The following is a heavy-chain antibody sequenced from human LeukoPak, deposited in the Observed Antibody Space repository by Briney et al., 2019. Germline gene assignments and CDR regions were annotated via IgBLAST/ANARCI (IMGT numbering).Heavy chain of an antibody. D-gene: IGHD6-13*01. Sequence: PSQTLSLTCAVSGGSISSGGYSWSWIRQPPGTGLEWIGYIYHSGSTYYNPSFKSRVTISVDRSKNQFSLKLSSVTAADTAVYYCARGSYSSSWYWVYWGQGTLFTVSS. CDR1: GGSISSGGYS. J-gene: IGHJ4*02. CDR2: IYHSGST. V-gene: IGHV4-30-2*01. CDR3: ARGSYSSSWYWVY.